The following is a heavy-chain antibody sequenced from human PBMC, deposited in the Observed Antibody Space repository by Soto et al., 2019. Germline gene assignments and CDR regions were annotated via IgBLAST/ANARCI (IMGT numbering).Heavy chain of an antibody. J-gene: IGHJ5*02. D-gene: IGHD3-3*01. CDR2: INHSGST. Sequence: SETLSLTCAVYGGSFSGYYWSWIRQPPGKGLEWIGEINHSGSTNYNPSLKSRVTISVGTSKNQFSLKLSSVTAADTAVYYCARGHRNYDFWSGYYPPHNWFDPWGQGTLVTVSS. V-gene: IGHV4-34*01. CDR3: ARGHRNYDFWSGYYPPHNWFDP. CDR1: GGSFSGYY.